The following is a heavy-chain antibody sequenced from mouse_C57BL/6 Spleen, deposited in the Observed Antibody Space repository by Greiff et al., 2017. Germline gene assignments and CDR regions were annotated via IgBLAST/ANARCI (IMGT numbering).Heavy chain of an antibody. CDR2: IDPDNGDT. CDR1: GFNIKDDY. V-gene: IGHV14-4*01. J-gene: IGHJ4*01. Sequence: EVQLQQSGAELVRPGASVKLSCTASGFNIKDDYMHWVKQRPEQGLEWIGWIDPDNGDTEYASKFQGKATITADTSSNTAYLQLSSLTSEDTAVYYCTTPYYAMDYWGQGTSVTVSS. CDR3: TTPYYAMDY.